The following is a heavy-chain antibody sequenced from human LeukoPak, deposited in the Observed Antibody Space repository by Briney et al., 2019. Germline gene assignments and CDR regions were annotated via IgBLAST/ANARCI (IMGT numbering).Heavy chain of an antibody. Sequence: SETLSLTCTVNGGSFSDYYWTWIRQPPGKGLEWTGEINHGGSTNYNPSLRSRVTMSVDTSKNQFSLKLSFVTAADTAVYYCARGIAIGYCSGGSCYPFDYWGQGTLVTVSS. J-gene: IGHJ4*02. D-gene: IGHD2-15*01. CDR3: ARGIAIGYCSGGSCYPFDY. CDR1: GGSFSDYY. CDR2: INHGGST. V-gene: IGHV4-34*01.